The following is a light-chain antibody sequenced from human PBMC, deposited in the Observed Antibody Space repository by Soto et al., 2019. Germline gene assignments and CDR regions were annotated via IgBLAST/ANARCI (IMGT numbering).Light chain of an antibody. J-gene: IGKJ4*01. Sequence: DIVMTQSPDSLAVSLGERATINCKSPQSVFYNSDNNNYLASDQQNPGQPPKLLIYWASTRDSGVPDRFSGGGSGAAFTLTIISLQDEDVEFYYYQQYYPTLSFGRGTKVEIK. V-gene: IGKV4-1*01. CDR1: QSVFYNSDNNNY. CDR3: QQYYPTLS. CDR2: WAS.